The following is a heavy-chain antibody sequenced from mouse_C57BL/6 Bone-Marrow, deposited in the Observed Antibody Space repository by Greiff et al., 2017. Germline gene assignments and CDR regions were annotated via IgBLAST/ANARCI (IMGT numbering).Heavy chain of an antibody. D-gene: IGHD1-1*01. J-gene: IGHJ1*03. CDR1: GYTFTSYW. V-gene: IGHV1-55*01. CDR2: IYPGSGST. Sequence: VQLQQPGAELVKPGASVKMSCKASGYTFTSYWITWVKQRPGQGLEWIGDIYPGSGSTNYNEKFKSKATLTVDTSSSTAYMQLSSLTSEDSAVYYCARGFITTVAPHCDVWGTGTTVTVSS. CDR3: ARGFITTVAPHCDV.